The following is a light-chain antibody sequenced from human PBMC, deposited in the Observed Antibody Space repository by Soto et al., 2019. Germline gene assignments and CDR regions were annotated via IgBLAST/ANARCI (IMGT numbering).Light chain of an antibody. CDR2: GTS. CDR3: QHYNSYSEA. CDR1: QSVDND. J-gene: IGKJ1*01. Sequence: EIVMSQSPATLSVSPGDRATLSCRASQSVDNDLAWYQQKPGQAPRLLIHGTSNRATGIPDRFSGSGSGTEFTLTISSLQPDDFATYYCQHYNSYSEAFGQGTKVDI. V-gene: IGKV3D-15*01.